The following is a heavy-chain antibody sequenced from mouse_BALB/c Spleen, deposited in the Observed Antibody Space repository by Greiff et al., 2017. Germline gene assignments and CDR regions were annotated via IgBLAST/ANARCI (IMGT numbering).Heavy chain of an antibody. V-gene: IGHV1-7*01. Sequence: QVQLKESGAELAKPGASVKMSCKASGYTFTSYWMHWVKQRPGQGLEWIGYINPSTGYTEYNQKFKDKATLTADKSSSTAYMQLSSLTSEDSAVYYCARWLLTMDYWGQGTSVTVSS. CDR2: INPSTGYT. CDR3: ARWLLTMDY. D-gene: IGHD2-3*01. J-gene: IGHJ4*01. CDR1: GYTFTSYW.